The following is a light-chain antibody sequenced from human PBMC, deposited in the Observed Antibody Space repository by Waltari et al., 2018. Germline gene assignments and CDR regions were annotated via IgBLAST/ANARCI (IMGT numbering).Light chain of an antibody. V-gene: IGKV1-39*01. J-gene: IGKJ1*01. CDR1: QTLSRY. CDR2: AAS. CDR3: QQSYSFTRT. Sequence: GDRVTITCRASQTLSRYLNWYQQKPGKAPNLLIYAASSLQSGVPSRFSGSGSGRDFTLIITSLQPEDFATYYCQQSYSFTRTFGQGTKVEIK.